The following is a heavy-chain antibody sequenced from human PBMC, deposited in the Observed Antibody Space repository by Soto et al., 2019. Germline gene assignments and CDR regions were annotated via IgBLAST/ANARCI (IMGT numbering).Heavy chain of an antibody. Sequence: GGSLRLSCAASGFTFSSNNMNWVRQAPGKVLEWVSYISSSSSTIYYADSVKGRFTISRDNAKKSLYLQMNSLRDEDTAVYYCAREAGNPGNWFDPRGEGTLVTVSS. CDR1: GFTFSSNN. CDR3: AREAGNPGNWFDP. V-gene: IGHV3-48*02. D-gene: IGHD6-19*01. CDR2: ISSSSSTI. J-gene: IGHJ5*02.